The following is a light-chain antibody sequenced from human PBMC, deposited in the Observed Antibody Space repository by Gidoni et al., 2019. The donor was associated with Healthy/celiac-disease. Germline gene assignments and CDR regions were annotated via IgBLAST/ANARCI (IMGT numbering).Light chain of an antibody. Sequence: SYELTQPPSVSVSPEQTARITCSGDALPKKYAYWYKPKSGKAPVLVIYEDSKRPSGIPDRFSGSSSGTMATLTISGAQVEDEADYYCYSTDSSGIHRVFGGGTKLTV. J-gene: IGLJ2*01. CDR3: YSTDSSGIHRV. CDR2: EDS. V-gene: IGLV3-10*01. CDR1: ALPKKY.